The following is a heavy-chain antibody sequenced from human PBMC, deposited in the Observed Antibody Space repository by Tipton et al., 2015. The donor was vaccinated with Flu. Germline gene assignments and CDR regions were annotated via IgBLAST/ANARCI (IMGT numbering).Heavy chain of an antibody. D-gene: IGHD3-10*01. Sequence: TLSLTCAVSGGSVSSTSYYWGWIRQPPGKGLEWIGSFHYTGGTYYNPSLKSRLTISVDTSKNQFSLKVSSVTAADTAVYFCARDIRSYGSGSYSHWGPGTLVSVSS. CDR2: FHYTGGT. V-gene: IGHV4-39*07. J-gene: IGHJ4*02. CDR1: GGSVSSTSYY. CDR3: ARDIRSYGSGSYSH.